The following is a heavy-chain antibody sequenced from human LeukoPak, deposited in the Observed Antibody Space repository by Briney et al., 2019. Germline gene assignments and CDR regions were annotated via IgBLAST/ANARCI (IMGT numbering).Heavy chain of an antibody. D-gene: IGHD1/OR15-1a*01. CDR2: ISYDGSNK. Sequence: GGSLRLSCAASGFSFSSYWMSWVRQAPGKGLEWVAVISYDGSNKYYADSVKGRFTISRDNSKNTLYLQMNSLRAEDTAVYYCARDREQFFDYWGQGTLVTVSS. J-gene: IGHJ4*02. CDR1: GFSFSSYW. V-gene: IGHV3-30-3*01. CDR3: ARDREQFFDY.